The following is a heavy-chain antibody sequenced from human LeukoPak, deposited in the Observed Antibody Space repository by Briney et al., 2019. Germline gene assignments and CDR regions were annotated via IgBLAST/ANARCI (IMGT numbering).Heavy chain of an antibody. CDR1: GFTFISYA. CDR3: LLLWFGEVPHNWFDP. Sequence: GGSLRLSCAASGFTFISYAMSWVRQAPGKGREWVSAISGSGGSTYYADSVKGRFTISRDNSKNTLYLQMNSLRAEDTAVYYCLLLWFGEVPHNWFDPWGQGTLVTVSS. D-gene: IGHD3-10*01. CDR2: ISGSGGST. J-gene: IGHJ5*02. V-gene: IGHV3-23*01.